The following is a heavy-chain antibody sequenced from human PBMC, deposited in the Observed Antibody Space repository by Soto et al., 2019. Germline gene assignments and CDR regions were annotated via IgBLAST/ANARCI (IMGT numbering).Heavy chain of an antibody. CDR3: ARSAAAAGPPVDH. D-gene: IGHD6-13*01. CDR1: GYSFTSYW. Sequence: PGESLKISCKGSGYSFTSYWIGWVRQMPGKGLGWMGIIYPGDSDTRYSPSFQGQVTISADKSISTAYLQWSSLKASDTAMYYCARSAAAAGPPVDHWGQGTLVTVSS. J-gene: IGHJ4*02. CDR2: IYPGDSDT. V-gene: IGHV5-51*01.